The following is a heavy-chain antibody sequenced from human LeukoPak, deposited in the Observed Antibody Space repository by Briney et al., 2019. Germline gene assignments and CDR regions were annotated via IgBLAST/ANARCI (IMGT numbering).Heavy chain of an antibody. D-gene: IGHD1-1*01. V-gene: IGHV3-23*01. CDR3: VRGQLERPFDFYYGMDV. CDR2: ILGSGGST. J-gene: IGHJ6*04. Sequence: GASLRLSCAASGFTFSNYAMSWVRQAPGKGLEWVSAILGSGGSTYYADSVKGRFTVSRDNSKSTLYLQMNSLRAEDTAVYYCVRGQLERPFDFYYGMDVWGKGTTVTVSS. CDR1: GFTFSNYA.